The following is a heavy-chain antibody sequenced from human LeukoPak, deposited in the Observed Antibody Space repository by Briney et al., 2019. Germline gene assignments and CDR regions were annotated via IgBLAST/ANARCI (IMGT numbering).Heavy chain of an antibody. J-gene: IGHJ3*02. Sequence: PSETLSLTCAVYGGSFSGYYWSWIRQPPGKGLEWIGEINHSGSTNYNPSLESRVTISVDTSKNQFSLKLSSVTAADTAVYYCARVGYCSSTSCYFSRSAFDIWGQGTMVTVSS. CDR3: ARVGYCSSTSCYFSRSAFDI. D-gene: IGHD2-2*01. V-gene: IGHV4-34*01. CDR1: GGSFSGYY. CDR2: INHSGST.